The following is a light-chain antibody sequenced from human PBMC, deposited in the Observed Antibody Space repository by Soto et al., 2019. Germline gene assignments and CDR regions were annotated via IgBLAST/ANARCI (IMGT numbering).Light chain of an antibody. CDR1: QSVRSN. Sequence: EIVMTQSPATLSGSPGERATLSCRASQSVRSNLAWYQQKPGQSPRLLIYGASTRATGIPARVSGSGSGTDVTLTSSSLETEDVAVYYCQQYGNSPQTFGQGTKVDIK. CDR2: GAS. V-gene: IGKV3-15*01. CDR3: QQYGNSPQT. J-gene: IGKJ1*01.